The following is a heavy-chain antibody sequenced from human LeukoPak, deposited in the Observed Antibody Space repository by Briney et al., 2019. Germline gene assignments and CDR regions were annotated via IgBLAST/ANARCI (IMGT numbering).Heavy chain of an antibody. CDR2: ISSSGSTM. J-gene: IGHJ4*02. D-gene: IGHD4-17*01. CDR1: GFTFSSYS. V-gene: IGHV3-48*01. CDR3: ARENFGDVFDY. Sequence: PGGSLRLSCAASGFTFSSYSINWVRQAPGKGLELVSFISSSGSTMYYADSVKGRFTISRDNAKNSLYLQINSLRAEDTAVYYCARENFGDVFDYWGQGTLVTVSS.